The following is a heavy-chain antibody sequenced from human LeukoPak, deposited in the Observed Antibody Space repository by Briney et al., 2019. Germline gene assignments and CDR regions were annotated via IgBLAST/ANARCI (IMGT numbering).Heavy chain of an antibody. Sequence: GGSLRLSCAASGFTFSDYYMSWIRQAPGKGLEWVSYISSSGSTIYYADSVKGRFTISRDNAKNTLYLQMNSLRAEDTAVYYCARDPKGYSSSSEYDYWGQGTLVTVSS. CDR1: GFTFSDYY. CDR2: ISSSGSTI. CDR3: ARDPKGYSSSSEYDY. D-gene: IGHD6-6*01. J-gene: IGHJ4*02. V-gene: IGHV3-11*04.